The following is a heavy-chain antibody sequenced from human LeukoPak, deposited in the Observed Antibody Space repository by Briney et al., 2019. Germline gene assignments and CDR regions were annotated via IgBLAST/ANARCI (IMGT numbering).Heavy chain of an antibody. CDR3: AKDLTYYYDSSGYYPFDY. J-gene: IGHJ4*02. CDR1: GFTFSSYA. D-gene: IGHD3-22*01. V-gene: IGHV3-23*01. Sequence: GGSLRLSCAASGFTFSSYAMSWVRQAPGKGLEWVSAISGSGGNTCYADSVKGRFTISRDNSKNTLYLQMNSLRAEDTAVYYCAKDLTYYYDSSGYYPFDYWGQGTLVTVSS. CDR2: ISGSGGNT.